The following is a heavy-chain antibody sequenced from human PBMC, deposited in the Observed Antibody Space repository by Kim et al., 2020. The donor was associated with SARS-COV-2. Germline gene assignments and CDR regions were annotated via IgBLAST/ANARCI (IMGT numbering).Heavy chain of an antibody. D-gene: IGHD3-10*01. CDR2: IYDSGST. V-gene: IGHV4-30-2*01. J-gene: IGHJ6*02. CDR1: GGSISIGGYS. CDR3: ARGYGSGSPYGMDV. Sequence: SETLSLTCAVSGGSISIGGYSWSWIRQPPGKGLEWIGYIYDSGSTYYNPSLKSRVTISGDRSKNQFSLKLSSVTAADTAVYYCARGYGSGSPYGMDVWGQGNTVPVSS.